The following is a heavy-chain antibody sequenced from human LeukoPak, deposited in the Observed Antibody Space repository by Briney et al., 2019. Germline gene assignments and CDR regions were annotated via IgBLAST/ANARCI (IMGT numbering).Heavy chain of an antibody. D-gene: IGHD4-23*01. Sequence: SETLSLTCTVSGYSISSGYYWGWIRQPPGKGLEWIGSIYHSGSTYYNPSLKSRVTISVDTSKNQFSLKLSSVTAADTAVYYCARHDLSYGGNSQDLWGRGTLVTVSS. CDR1: GYSISSGYY. CDR2: IYHSGST. J-gene: IGHJ2*01. V-gene: IGHV4-38-2*02. CDR3: ARHDLSYGGNSQDL.